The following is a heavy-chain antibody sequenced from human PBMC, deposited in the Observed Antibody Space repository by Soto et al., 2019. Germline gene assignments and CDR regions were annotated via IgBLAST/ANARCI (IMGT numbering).Heavy chain of an antibody. CDR1: GGSVSSGSYY. CDR2: IYYSGST. D-gene: IGHD3-22*01. J-gene: IGHJ6*02. Sequence: PSETLSLTCTVSGGSVSSGSYYWSWIRQPPGKGLEWIGYIYYSGSTNYNPSLKSRVTISVDTSKNQFSLKLSSVTAADTAVYYCARDGLYYYDSSGYSGGYYYYYYGMDVWGQGTTVTVSS. V-gene: IGHV4-61*01. CDR3: ARDGLYYYDSSGYSGGYYYYYYGMDV.